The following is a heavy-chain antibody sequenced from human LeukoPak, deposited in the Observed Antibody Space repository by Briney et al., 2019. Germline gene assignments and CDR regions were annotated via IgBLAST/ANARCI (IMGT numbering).Heavy chain of an antibody. J-gene: IGHJ4*02. Sequence: SETLSLSSTVSGGSISSGDYYWSWIRQPPGKGLEWIGYIYYSGSTYYNPSLKSRVTISVDTSKNQFSLKLSSVTAADTAVYYCARRGYSGYGPPDYWGQGTLVTVSS. CDR2: IYYSGST. CDR1: GGSISSGDYY. D-gene: IGHD5-12*01. CDR3: ARRGYSGYGPPDY. V-gene: IGHV4-30-4*01.